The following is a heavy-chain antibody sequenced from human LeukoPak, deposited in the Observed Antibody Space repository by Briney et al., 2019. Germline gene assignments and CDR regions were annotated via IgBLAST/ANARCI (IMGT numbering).Heavy chain of an antibody. D-gene: IGHD4-23*01. CDR2: ISTGTYI. CDR1: GFTFSSFE. J-gene: IGHJ4*02. CDR3: TREQDREASATVVGDY. Sequence: PGGSLRLPCVASGFTFSSFERNGVRKAPGKGLEWFSHISTGTYIAYTDSVKGRFTISRDNAKNSLFLQMNSLRAEDTAVYYCTREQDREASATVVGDYWGQGTLVTVSS. V-gene: IGHV3-48*03.